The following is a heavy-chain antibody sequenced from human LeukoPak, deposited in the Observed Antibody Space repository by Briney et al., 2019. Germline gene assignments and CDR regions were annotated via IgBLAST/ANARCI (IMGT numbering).Heavy chain of an antibody. V-gene: IGHV3-7*01. J-gene: IGHJ4*02. CDR2: IKQDGSEK. CDR3: ATKKTGTPYYFDY. Sequence: GGSLRLPCAASGFTFSSYWMTWVRQAPGKGLEWVANIKQDGSEKYYVDSVKGRLTISRDNVKNSLYLQMNSLRAEDTAVYYCATKKTGTPYYFDYWGQGTLVTVSS. CDR1: GFTFSSYW. D-gene: IGHD1-1*01.